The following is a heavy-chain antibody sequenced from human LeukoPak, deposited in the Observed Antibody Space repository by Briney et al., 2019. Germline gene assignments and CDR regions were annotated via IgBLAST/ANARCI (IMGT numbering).Heavy chain of an antibody. CDR2: IYSGGST. J-gene: IGHJ4*02. V-gene: IGHV3-66*01. CDR3: ARVFPPKRYSYDY. D-gene: IGHD5-18*01. Sequence: PGGSLRLSCAASGFTFSSYEMNWVRQAPGKGLEWVSVIYSGGSTYYADSVKGRFTISRDNSKNTLYLQMNSLRAEDTAVYYCARVFPPKRYSYDYWGQGTLVTVSS. CDR1: GFTFSSYE.